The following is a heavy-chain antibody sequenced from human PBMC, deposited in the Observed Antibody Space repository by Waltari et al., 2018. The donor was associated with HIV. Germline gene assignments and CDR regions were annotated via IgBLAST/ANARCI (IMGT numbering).Heavy chain of an antibody. CDR3: ARGESVSVSNIPPGYRFDF. CDR2: INPISGST. V-gene: IGHV1-2*06. D-gene: IGHD2-15*01. CDR1: GCSFTAYY. J-gene: IGHJ4*02. Sequence: QVQLVQSGAELKKPGASVEFSCRSSGCSFTAYYIDWVRQAPGQGLQWMGRINPISGSTNIPLTFQGRITMTRDTSSGAVFIELRGLKFNDTALYSCARGESVSVSNIPPGYRFDFWGQGTLITVSS.